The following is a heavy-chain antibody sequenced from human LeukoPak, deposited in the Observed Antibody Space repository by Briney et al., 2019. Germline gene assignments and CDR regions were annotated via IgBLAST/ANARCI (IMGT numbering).Heavy chain of an antibody. Sequence: ASVKVSCKASGYTFTSYHIHWVRQAPGQGLEWMGWINPKSGGTNHAQKFQGRVTMTRDTSITTAYMELSRLRSDDTAEYYCATSRASYSNSSSLDYWGQGTLVTVSS. V-gene: IGHV1-2*02. CDR3: ATSRASYSNSSSLDY. CDR1: GYTFTSYH. CDR2: INPKSGGT. J-gene: IGHJ4*02. D-gene: IGHD6-6*01.